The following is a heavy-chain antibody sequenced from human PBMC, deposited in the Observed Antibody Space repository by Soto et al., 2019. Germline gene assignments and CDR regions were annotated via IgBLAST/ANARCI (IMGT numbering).Heavy chain of an antibody. J-gene: IGHJ6*03. CDR2: IYYSGST. CDR3: ARYVRVDYYYYMDV. Sequence: KQSQTLSLTCTVSGGSISSGGYYWSWIRQHPGKGLEWIGYIYYSGSTYYNPSLKSRVTISVDTSKNQFSLKLSSVTAADTAVYYCARYVRVDYYYYMDVWGKGTTVTVSS. CDR1: GGSISSGGYY. V-gene: IGHV4-31*03. D-gene: IGHD3-10*02.